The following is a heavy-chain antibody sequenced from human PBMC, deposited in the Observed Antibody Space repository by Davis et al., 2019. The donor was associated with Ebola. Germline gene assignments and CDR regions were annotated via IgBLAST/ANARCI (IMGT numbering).Heavy chain of an antibody. CDR3: ARDGGYCSSTSCFYYFDY. J-gene: IGHJ4*02. Sequence: ASVKVSCKASGYTFTSYDINWVRQATGQGLEWMGWMNPNSGNTGYAQKLQGRVTMTTDTSTSTAYMELSRLRSDDTAVYYCARDGGYCSSTSCFYYFDYWGQGTLVTVSS. V-gene: IGHV1-8*02. D-gene: IGHD2-2*01. CDR1: GYTFTSYD. CDR2: MNPNSGNT.